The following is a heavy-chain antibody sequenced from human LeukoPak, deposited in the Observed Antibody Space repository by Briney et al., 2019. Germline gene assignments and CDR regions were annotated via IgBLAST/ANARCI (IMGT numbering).Heavy chain of an antibody. CDR2: ISAYNGDT. D-gene: IGHD6-13*01. CDR1: GYIFAHNG. J-gene: IGHJ5*02. V-gene: IGHV1-18*01. CDR3: ARVVAAAGTGFWWFDP. Sequence: VASVKVSCKTSGYIFAHNGISWVRQAPGQGPEWMGWISAYNGDTNYAQNFQGRVTITRDTSASTAYMELSSLRSEDTAVYYCARVVAAAGTGFWWFDPWGQGTLVTVSS.